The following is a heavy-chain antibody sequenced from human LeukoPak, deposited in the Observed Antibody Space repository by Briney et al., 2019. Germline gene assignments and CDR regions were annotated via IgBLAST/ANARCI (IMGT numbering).Heavy chain of an antibody. CDR1: DYTFIGYY. Sequence: ASVMVSCKTSDYTFIGYYIHWVRQATGQGPEWMGWINPNNGDTKYVQRFQGRVTMTRDTSISTAYMELSSLRSDDTAVYYCARGGSIVYSNAFGDFDYWGQGTLVTVSS. CDR3: ARGGSIVYSNAFGDFDY. V-gene: IGHV1-2*02. CDR2: INPNNGDT. D-gene: IGHD6-13*01. J-gene: IGHJ4*02.